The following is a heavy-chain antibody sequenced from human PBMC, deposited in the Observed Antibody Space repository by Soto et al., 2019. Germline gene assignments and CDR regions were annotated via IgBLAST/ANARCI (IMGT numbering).Heavy chain of an antibody. CDR2: IAGGGHTI. J-gene: IGHJ5*01. CDR1: GFPFHSYS. D-gene: IGHD6-19*01. V-gene: IGHV3-48*02. Sequence: PGGSLRLSCAASGFPFHSYSMNWVRQAPGRGLEWVSYIAGGGHTIYYADSVKGRFTISRDDAKSSLYLQMNSLRDDDTAIYYCARDPISGSFDFWGPGTMLTVFS. CDR3: ARDPISGSFDF.